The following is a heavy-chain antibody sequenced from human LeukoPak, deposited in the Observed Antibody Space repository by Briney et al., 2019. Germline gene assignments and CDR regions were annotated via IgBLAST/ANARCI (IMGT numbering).Heavy chain of an antibody. CDR3: AKLGNSNPLRLPFDY. V-gene: IGHV3-23*01. CDR1: GFTFSSYA. D-gene: IGHD4-23*01. Sequence: GGSLRLSCAASGFTFSSYAMSWVRQAPVKGLEWVSTITGTGGSTYYADSVRGRFTISRDNSKNTLYLQMNSLRVEDTAVYYCAKLGNSNPLRLPFDYWGQGTLVTVSS. CDR2: ITGTGGST. J-gene: IGHJ4*02.